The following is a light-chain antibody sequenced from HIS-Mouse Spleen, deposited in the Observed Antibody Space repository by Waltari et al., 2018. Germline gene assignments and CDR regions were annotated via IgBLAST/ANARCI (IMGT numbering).Light chain of an antibody. V-gene: IGKV1-16*02. CDR1: QGISHY. J-gene: IGKJ4*01. CDR2: AAS. Sequence: DIQMNQSPSSLSASVGDRVTITCRASQGISHYLAWFQQKPGKAPKSLSYAASSLQSGVPAKVSGSGSGKDVTLTLSSLQPEDFSTYYCQQYNSYPLTFGGGTKVEIK. CDR3: QQYNSYPLT.